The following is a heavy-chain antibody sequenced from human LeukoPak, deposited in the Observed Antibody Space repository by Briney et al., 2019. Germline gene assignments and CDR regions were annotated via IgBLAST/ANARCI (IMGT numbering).Heavy chain of an antibody. D-gene: IGHD6-13*01. Sequence: SETLSLTCTVSGGSISSYYWSWIRQPPGKGLEWIGYIYYSGSTNYNPSLKSRVTISVDTSKNQFSLKLSSVTAAGTAVYYCARERGRVLFYSSSWEDAFDIWGQGTMVTVSS. CDR3: ARERGRVLFYSSSWEDAFDI. V-gene: IGHV4-59*01. CDR2: IYYSGST. CDR1: GGSISSYY. J-gene: IGHJ3*02.